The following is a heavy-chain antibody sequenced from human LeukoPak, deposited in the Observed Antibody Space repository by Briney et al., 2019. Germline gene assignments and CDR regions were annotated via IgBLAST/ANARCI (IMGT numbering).Heavy chain of an antibody. Sequence: KNSQTLSLTCAISGDSVSNNSAVWNWIRQSPSRGLEWLGRTYYRSKWYNDYGASVKSRITVNPDTSKNQFSLQLNSVTPEDTAVYYCVRSQYWRFDDWGRGTLVTVSS. D-gene: IGHD2-8*02. J-gene: IGHJ4*02. V-gene: IGHV6-1*01. CDR2: TYYRSKWYN. CDR1: GDSVSNNSAV. CDR3: VRSQYWRFDD.